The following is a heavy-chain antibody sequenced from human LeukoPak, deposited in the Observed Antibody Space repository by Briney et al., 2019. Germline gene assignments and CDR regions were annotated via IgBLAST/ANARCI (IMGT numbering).Heavy chain of an antibody. CDR2: IYYSGST. Sequence: SKTLSLTCTVSGGSISSSSYYWGWIRQPPGKGLEWIGSIYYSGSTYYNPSLKSRVTISVDTSKNQFSLKLSSVTAADTAVYYCARGVGITFFDYWGQGTLVTVSS. J-gene: IGHJ4*02. CDR3: ARGVGITFFDY. CDR1: GGSISSSSYY. D-gene: IGHD3-16*01. V-gene: IGHV4-39*07.